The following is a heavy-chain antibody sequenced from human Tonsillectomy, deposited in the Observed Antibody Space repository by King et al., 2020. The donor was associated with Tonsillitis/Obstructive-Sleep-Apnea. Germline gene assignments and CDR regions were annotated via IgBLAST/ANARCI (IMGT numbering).Heavy chain of an antibody. CDR2: TYYRSKGYN. CDR3: ARDGAPYCSGGSCYPWFDP. Sequence: VQLQQSGPGLVKPSQTLSLTCAISGDSVSSNSAAWTGIRKSPSRGLEWLGRTYYRSKGYNDYAVSVKSRITINPDTAKNQFPLQLNFLTPEDTAVYYCARDGAPYCSGGSCYPWFDPWGQGTLVTVSS. J-gene: IGHJ5*02. V-gene: IGHV6-1*01. D-gene: IGHD2-15*01. CDR1: GDSVSSNSAA.